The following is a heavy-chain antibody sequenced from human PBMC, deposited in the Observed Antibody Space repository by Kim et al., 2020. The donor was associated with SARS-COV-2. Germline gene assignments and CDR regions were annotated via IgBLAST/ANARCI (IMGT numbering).Heavy chain of an antibody. D-gene: IGHD6-13*01. CDR2: IYTSGST. CDR1: GGSISSYY. J-gene: IGHJ2*01. CDR3: ARDDSRYSSSWTAVGYFDL. V-gene: IGHV4-4*07. Sequence: SETLSLTCTVSGGSISSYYWSWIRQPAGKGLEWIGRIYTSGSTNYNPSLKSRVTMSVDTSKNQFSLKLSSVTAADTAVYYCARDDSRYSSSWTAVGYFDLWGRGTLVTVSS.